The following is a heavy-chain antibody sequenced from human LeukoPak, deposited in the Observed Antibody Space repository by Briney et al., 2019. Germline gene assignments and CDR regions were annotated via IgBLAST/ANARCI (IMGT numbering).Heavy chain of an antibody. D-gene: IGHD1-1*01. J-gene: IGHJ6*03. Sequence: PGGSLRLSCAASGFTFSSYEMNWVRQAPGKGLEWVSYISSSGSTIYYADSVKGRFTISRDNAKNSLYLQMNSLRAEDTAVYYCARGPERDYYYYYMDVWGKGTTVTVSS. CDR2: ISSSGSTI. V-gene: IGHV3-48*03. CDR3: ARGPERDYYYYYMDV. CDR1: GFTFSSYE.